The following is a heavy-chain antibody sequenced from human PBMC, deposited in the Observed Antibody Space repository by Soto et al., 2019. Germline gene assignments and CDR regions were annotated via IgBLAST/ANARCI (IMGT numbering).Heavy chain of an antibody. CDR3: ANHGGFDF. CDR1: GYTLSSSG. V-gene: IGHV3-23*01. J-gene: IGHJ3*01. CDR2: ISIRGDYR. Sequence: EGQLLQSGGGLVQPGESLRLSCAASGYTLSSSGMSWVRQAPGKGLEWVSSISIRGDYRYYADSVKGRFTISRDNSKNTLYLQMSSLTAEDTALYYCANHGGFDFWGQGTMVAVSS. D-gene: IGHD4-17*01.